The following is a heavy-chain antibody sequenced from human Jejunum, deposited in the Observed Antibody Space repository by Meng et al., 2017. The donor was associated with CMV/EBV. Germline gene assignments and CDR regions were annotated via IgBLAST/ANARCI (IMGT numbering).Heavy chain of an antibody. CDR3: ARDSFPYSSDN. D-gene: IGHD2-15*01. J-gene: IGHJ4*02. V-gene: IGHV3-19*01. CDR1: GFTFSIYW. CDR2: VSWNGSRT. Sequence: CEASGFTFSIYWMTWVRQAPGKGLEWVSGVSWNGSRTHYADSVKGRFIISRDNAKYALYLQMNSLRADDTAVYHCARDSFPYSSDNWGQGTLVTVSS.